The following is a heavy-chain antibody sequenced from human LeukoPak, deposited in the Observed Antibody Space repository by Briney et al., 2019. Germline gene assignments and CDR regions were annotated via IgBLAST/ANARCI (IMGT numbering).Heavy chain of an antibody. CDR1: SGSISNGGYY. CDR2: IYYSGTS. J-gene: IGHJ4*02. Sequence: PSATLSLTCTVSSGSISNGGYYWVWIRQPPGKGLEWIGSIYYSGTSYYNPSLTSRVTISVDTSKNQFSLKLSSVTAADTAVYYCARAVMGAVAGGRFHYWGQGSLLSDSS. D-gene: IGHD6-19*01. CDR3: ARAVMGAVAGGRFHY. V-gene: IGHV4-39*07.